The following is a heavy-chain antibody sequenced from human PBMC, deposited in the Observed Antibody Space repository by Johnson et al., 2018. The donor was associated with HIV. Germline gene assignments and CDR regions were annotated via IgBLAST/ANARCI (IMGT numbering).Heavy chain of an antibody. Sequence: QVQSVESGGGVVQPAQSPTPSCPASAFTFRLYRLHRARPAPGNGLVWVAVIWYDRSQKYYTDSVKGRFTISRDNSKNRLYLQMNRLRAEDTAVYYCAKDLGIVGAVHRTFDIWGQGTMVTVSS. V-gene: IGHV3-33*06. J-gene: IGHJ3*02. CDR2: IWYDRSQK. D-gene: IGHD1-26*01. CDR3: AKDLGIVGAVHRTFDI. CDR1: AFTFRLYR.